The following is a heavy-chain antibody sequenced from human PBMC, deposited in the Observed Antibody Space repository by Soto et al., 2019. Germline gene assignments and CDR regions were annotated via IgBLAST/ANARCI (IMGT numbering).Heavy chain of an antibody. CDR2: LNSDGSST. Sequence: EVQLVESGGGLVQPGGSLRLSCAASGFTFSSYWLHWVRQAPGKGLVWVSRLNSDGSSTNYADSVKGRFTISRDNAKNTLYLQMNSLRVEDTAVYYCARDQGYVGLDYWGQGILVTVSS. J-gene: IGHJ4*02. CDR1: GFTFSSYW. V-gene: IGHV3-74*01. D-gene: IGHD5-12*01. CDR3: ARDQGYVGLDY.